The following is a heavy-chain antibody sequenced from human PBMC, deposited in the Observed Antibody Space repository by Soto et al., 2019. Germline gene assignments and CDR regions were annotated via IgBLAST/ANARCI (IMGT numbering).Heavy chain of an antibody. V-gene: IGHV1-3*05. Sequence: QVQLVQSGAEEKKPGASVKVSCKASGYTFTSYAMHWVRQAPGQRLEWMGWINAGNGNTKYSQKFQGRVTITRDTSASTAYMELSSLRSDDTAVYYCARSIVMVTALDYWGQGTLVTVSS. CDR1: GYTFTSYA. CDR3: ARSIVMVTALDY. D-gene: IGHD2-21*02. CDR2: INAGNGNT. J-gene: IGHJ4*02.